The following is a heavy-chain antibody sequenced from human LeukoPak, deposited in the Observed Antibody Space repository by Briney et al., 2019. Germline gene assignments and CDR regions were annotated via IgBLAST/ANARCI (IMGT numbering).Heavy chain of an antibody. V-gene: IGHV1-69*06. CDR3: ARGLTLRYFDWLFRWGLYMYV. J-gene: IGHJ6*03. D-gene: IGHD3-9*01. Sequence: SVKVSCKASGYTFTRYYMHWVRQAPGQKLEWIGGSIPIFGTANDAHKFQGRVTITPDKSPSADHMEMRSLRAEGTAGYYCARGLTLRYFDWLFRWGLYMYVWGKGSTVTVSS. CDR2: SIPIFGTA. CDR1: GYTFTRYY.